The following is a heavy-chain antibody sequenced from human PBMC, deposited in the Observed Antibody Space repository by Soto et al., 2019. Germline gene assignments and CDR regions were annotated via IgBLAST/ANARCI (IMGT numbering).Heavy chain of an antibody. J-gene: IGHJ4*02. V-gene: IGHV1-69*12. CDR3: AREGASSSWYGGFDY. CDR1: GGTSSSYA. D-gene: IGHD6-13*01. Sequence: QVQLVQSGAEVKKPGSSVKVSCKASGGTSSSYAISWVRQAPGQGLEWMGGIIPMFGTANYAQKFQGRITITADESTITAYMELSSLRSEDTAVYYCAREGASSSWYGGFDYWGQGTLVTVSS. CDR2: IIPMFGTA.